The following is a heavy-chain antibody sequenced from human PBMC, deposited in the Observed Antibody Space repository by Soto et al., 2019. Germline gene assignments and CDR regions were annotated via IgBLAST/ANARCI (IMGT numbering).Heavy chain of an antibody. Sequence: QVQLVQSGAEVKKPGSSVKVSCKASGGTFSSYAISWVRQAPGQGLEWMGGIIPIFGTANYAKKFQGRVTITADESTSTAYMELSSLRSEDTAVYYCARGRYKPLLYYYYYGMDVWGQGTTVTVSS. J-gene: IGHJ6*02. CDR2: IIPIFGTA. CDR3: ARGRYKPLLYYYYYGMDV. V-gene: IGHV1-69*12. CDR1: GGTFSSYA. D-gene: IGHD1-1*01.